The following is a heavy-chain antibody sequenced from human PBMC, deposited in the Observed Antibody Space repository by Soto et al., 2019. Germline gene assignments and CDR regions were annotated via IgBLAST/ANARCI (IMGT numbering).Heavy chain of an antibody. CDR3: ARKRDGWINSGSYRAPGTGDWYFDL. Sequence: SVKVSCKASGGTFSSYAISWVRQAPGQGLEWMGGIIPIFGTANYAQKFQGRVTITADESTSTAYTELSSLRSEDTAVYYCARKRDGWINSGSYRAPGTGDWYFDLWGRGTLVTVSS. D-gene: IGHD1-26*01. J-gene: IGHJ2*01. V-gene: IGHV1-69*13. CDR2: IIPIFGTA. CDR1: GGTFSSYA.